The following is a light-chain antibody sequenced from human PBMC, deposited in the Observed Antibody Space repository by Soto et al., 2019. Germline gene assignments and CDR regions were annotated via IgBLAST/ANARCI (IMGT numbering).Light chain of an antibody. CDR3: QQAKISPPT. Sequence: DIQMTQSPSSVSASVGDRVTITCRASQGISSRLAWYQQKPGKAPNLLIYAASNLQSGVPSRFRGGGSETDFPPTIGSLHPEDFAPYYCQQAKISPPTFGGGTKVE. CDR1: QGISSR. J-gene: IGKJ4*01. V-gene: IGKV1-12*01. CDR2: AAS.